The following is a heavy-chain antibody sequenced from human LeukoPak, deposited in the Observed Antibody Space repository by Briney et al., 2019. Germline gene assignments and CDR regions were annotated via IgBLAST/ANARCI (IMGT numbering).Heavy chain of an antibody. CDR3: ARAAVVTGGLDL. Sequence: GGSLRLSCAASGFTFSIFWMHWVRRAPGKGPVWVSRINSDGSSTDYADSVKGRFTISRDNAKNTLYLQMNSLRAEDTAVYFCARAAVVTGGLDLWGRGTLVTVSS. V-gene: IGHV3-74*01. CDR2: INSDGSST. D-gene: IGHD2-21*02. CDR1: GFTFSIFW. J-gene: IGHJ2*01.